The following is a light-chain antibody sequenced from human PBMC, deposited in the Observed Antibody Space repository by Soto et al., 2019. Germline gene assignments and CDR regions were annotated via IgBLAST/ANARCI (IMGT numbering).Light chain of an antibody. V-gene: IGKV3-15*01. Sequence: EIVMTQSPATLSVSPGERATLSCRASQSVSNNLAWYQKKPGQAPRLLIYGASTMATGIPARFSGSGSGTEFTLTISSLQSEDCAVYYCQQYNNWWTFGQGTRVEIK. CDR2: GAS. CDR1: QSVSNN. CDR3: QQYNNWWT. J-gene: IGKJ1*01.